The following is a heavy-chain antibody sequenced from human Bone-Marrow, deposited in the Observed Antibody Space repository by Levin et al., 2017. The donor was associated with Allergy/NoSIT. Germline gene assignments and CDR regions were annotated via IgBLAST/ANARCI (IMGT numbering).Heavy chain of an antibody. CDR3: ASIVITGYYYYYYGMDV. V-gene: IGHV1-69*13. J-gene: IGHJ6*02. CDR2: IIPIFGTA. CDR1: GGTFSSYA. D-gene: IGHD3-10*01. Sequence: EASVKVSCKASGGTFSSYAISWVRQAPGQGLEWMGGIIPIFGTANYAQKFQGRVTITADESTSTAYMELSSLRSEDTAVYYCASIVITGYYYYYYGMDVWGQGTTVTVSS.